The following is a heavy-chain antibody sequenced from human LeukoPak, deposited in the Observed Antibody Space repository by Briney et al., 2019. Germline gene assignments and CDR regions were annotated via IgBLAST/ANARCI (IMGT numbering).Heavy chain of an antibody. CDR1: GFTFNDYC. CDR2: INIGGTNT. CDR3: ATDGAGFDT. J-gene: IGHJ5*02. V-gene: IGHV3-11*01. Sequence: GGSLGLSCAASGFTFNDYCMSWIRQAPGKGLEWLSYINIGGTNTHYADSVKGRFTISRDNAKKSLYLEMNNLRAEDTAVYYCATDGAGFDTWGQGVLVTVSS.